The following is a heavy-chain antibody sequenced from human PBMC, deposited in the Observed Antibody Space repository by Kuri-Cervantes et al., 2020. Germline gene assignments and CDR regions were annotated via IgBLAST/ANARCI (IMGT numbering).Heavy chain of an antibody. CDR2: ISSSSSTI. CDR1: GFTFSSYS. J-gene: IGHJ6*03. V-gene: IGHV3-48*04. CDR3: ARGEEYMDV. D-gene: IGHD1-26*01. Sequence: ETLSLTCAASGFTFSSYSMNWVRQAPGKGLEWVSYISSSSSTIYYADSVKGRFTISRDNAKNSLYLQMNSLRAEDTAVYYCARGEEYMDVWGKGTTVTVSS.